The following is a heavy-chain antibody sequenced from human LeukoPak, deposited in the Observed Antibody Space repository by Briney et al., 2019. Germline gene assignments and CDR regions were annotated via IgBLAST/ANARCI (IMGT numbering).Heavy chain of an antibody. CDR3: AKGHLGFCSAGGCYSYDY. J-gene: IGHJ4*02. V-gene: IGHV3-23*01. CDR2: ISTSGDNA. Sequence: GGSLRLSCAASGFLFSRYEINWVRQAPGKGLEWGSTISTSGDNAYYADSVKGRFTISRDNSKNTLYVQMNSLRAEDTAVYYCAKGHLGFCSAGGCYSYDYWGQGTLVTVSS. CDR1: GFLFSRYE. D-gene: IGHD2-15*01.